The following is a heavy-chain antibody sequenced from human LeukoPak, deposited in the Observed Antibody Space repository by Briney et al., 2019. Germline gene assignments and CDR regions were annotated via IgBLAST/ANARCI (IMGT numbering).Heavy chain of an antibody. J-gene: IGHJ5*02. V-gene: IGHV3-74*01. Sequence: GGSLRLSCAASGFALSYYWMPWVRQGPGKGLVWGSTINGDGSSTNYADSVKGRFTIPRDNAKNTLYLEMNSLRVEDTAVYYCARDPRNKGFDPWGQGTLVTVSS. CDR3: ARDPRNKGFDP. CDR2: INGDGSST. D-gene: IGHD1/OR15-1a*01. CDR1: GFALSYYW.